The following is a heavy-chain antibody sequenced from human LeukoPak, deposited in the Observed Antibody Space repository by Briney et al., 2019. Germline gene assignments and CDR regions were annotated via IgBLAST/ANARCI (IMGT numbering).Heavy chain of an antibody. J-gene: IGHJ5*02. D-gene: IGHD1-26*01. CDR1: GFTFDDYA. V-gene: IGHV3-9*01. CDR3: ANFQTVGVKPFEH. Sequence: GRSLRLSCAASGFTFDDYAMHWVRQAPGKGLEWVSGISWNSGSIGYADSVKGRFTISRDNAKNSLYLQMESLRVEDTAVYYCANFQTVGVKPFEHWGQGTLVTVSS. CDR2: ISWNSGSI.